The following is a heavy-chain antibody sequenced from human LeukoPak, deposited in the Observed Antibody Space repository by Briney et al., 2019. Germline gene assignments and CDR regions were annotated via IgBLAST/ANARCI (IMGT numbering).Heavy chain of an antibody. CDR2: INHSGST. CDR1: GGSFSGYY. Sequence: SETLSLTCAVYGGSFSGYYWSWIRQPPGKGLEWIGEINHSGSTNYNPSLKSRVTISVDTSKNQFSLKLSSVTAADTAVYYCASVRGSFDYWGQGTPVTVSS. CDR3: ASVRGSFDY. J-gene: IGHJ4*02. D-gene: IGHD2-15*01. V-gene: IGHV4-34*01.